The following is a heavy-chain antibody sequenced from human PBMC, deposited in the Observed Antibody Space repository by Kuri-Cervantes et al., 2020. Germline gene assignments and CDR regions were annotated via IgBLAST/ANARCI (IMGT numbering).Heavy chain of an antibody. CDR1: GFTFSSYA. CDR2: ISYDGSNK. D-gene: IGHD3-10*01. Sequence: GESLKISCAASGFTFSSYAMHWVRQAPGKGLEWVAVISYDGSNKYYADSVKGRFTISRDNSKNTLYLQMNSLRAEDTAVYYCARPHPETMGSYYYYMDVWGKGTTVTVSS. V-gene: IGHV3-30*01. CDR3: ARPHPETMGSYYYYMDV. J-gene: IGHJ6*03.